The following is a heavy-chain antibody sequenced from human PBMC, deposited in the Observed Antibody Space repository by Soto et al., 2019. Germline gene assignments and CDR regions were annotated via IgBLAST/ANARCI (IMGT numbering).Heavy chain of an antibody. CDR2: IRSKGNSYAT. J-gene: IGHJ3*02. Sequence: PWGSLRLSCAASGFTFIGSAIHLFRQASWKWLEWVGRIRSKGNSYATAYAASVKGRFTISRDDSKNTAYLQMNSLKTEDTAVYYCTRLLSDAFDIWGQGTMVTVSS. V-gene: IGHV3-73*01. CDR1: GFTFIGSA. CDR3: TRLLSDAFDI.